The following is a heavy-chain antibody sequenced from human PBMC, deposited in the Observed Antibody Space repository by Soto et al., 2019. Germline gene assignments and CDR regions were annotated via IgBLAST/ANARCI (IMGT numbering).Heavy chain of an antibody. CDR1: GGSISSSSYY. CDR2: IYYSGST. CDR3: ARHPERIAQIGWFDP. J-gene: IGHJ5*02. D-gene: IGHD6-13*01. V-gene: IGHV4-39*01. Sequence: SETLSLTCTVSGGSISSSSYYWGWIRQPPGKGLEWIGSIYYSGSTYYNPSLKSRVTISVDTSKNQFSLKLSSVTAADTAVYYCARHPERIAQIGWFDPWGQGTLVT.